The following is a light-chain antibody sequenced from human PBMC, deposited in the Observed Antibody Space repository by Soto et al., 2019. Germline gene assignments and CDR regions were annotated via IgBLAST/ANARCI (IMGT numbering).Light chain of an antibody. CDR3: QQYGSSPRT. Sequence: EIGLTHPPGTLSLSPCERATLSFRASQSVSGSSLAWYQHKPGQAPRLLIYGASSRATGIPDRFSGSGSGTDFTLTISRLEPEDFAVYYCQQYGSSPRTFGQGTKVDIK. V-gene: IGKV3-20*01. J-gene: IGKJ1*01. CDR1: QSVSGSS. CDR2: GAS.